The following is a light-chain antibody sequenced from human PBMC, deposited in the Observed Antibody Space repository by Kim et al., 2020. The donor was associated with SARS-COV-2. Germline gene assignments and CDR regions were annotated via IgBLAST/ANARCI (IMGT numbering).Light chain of an antibody. CDR3: QQSET. CDR2: GAS. V-gene: IGKV3-20*01. Sequence: EIVLTQSPGTLSLSPGERATLSCRASQSVSSSYLAWYQQKPGQAPRLLLYGASSRATGIPDRFSGSGSGTDFTLTITRLEPEDCAVYYCQQSETFGQGTKLEI. CDR1: QSVSSSY. J-gene: IGKJ2*01.